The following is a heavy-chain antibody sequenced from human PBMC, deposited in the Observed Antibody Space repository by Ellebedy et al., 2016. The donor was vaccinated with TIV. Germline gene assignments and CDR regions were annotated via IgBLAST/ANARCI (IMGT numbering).Heavy chain of an antibody. CDR1: GGSISDYF. Sequence: SETLSLTXTVSGGSISDYFWSWIRQPAGKGLEWIGRMYVGGSGTINYNPSLKSRVTMSVDTSKNQFSLKLSSVTAADTAVYYCARGLRDSSGWRAFDYWGQGTLVTVSS. J-gene: IGHJ4*02. CDR3: ARGLRDSSGWRAFDY. V-gene: IGHV4-4*07. D-gene: IGHD6-19*01. CDR2: MYVGGSGTI.